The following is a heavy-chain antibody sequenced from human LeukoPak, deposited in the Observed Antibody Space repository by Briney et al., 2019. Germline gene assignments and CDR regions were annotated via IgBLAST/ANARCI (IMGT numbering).Heavy chain of an antibody. D-gene: IGHD3-10*01. Sequence: GGSLRLSCAASGFTFSNYGMSWVRQAPGKGLEWVSVIYSGGSTYYADSVKGRFTISRDNSKNTLYLQMNSLRAEDTAVCYCARGSQWFGELFSDYWGQGTLVTVSS. CDR3: ARGSQWFGELFSDY. V-gene: IGHV3-66*02. J-gene: IGHJ4*02. CDR2: IYSGGST. CDR1: GFTFSNYG.